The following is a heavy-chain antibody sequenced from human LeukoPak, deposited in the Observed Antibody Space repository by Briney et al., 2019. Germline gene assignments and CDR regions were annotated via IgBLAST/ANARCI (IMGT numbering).Heavy chain of an antibody. D-gene: IGHD4-11*01. CDR3: ALTTTYFDY. Sequence: SEALSLTCTVSGDSISDYYWSWIRQPAGKRLEWVGRIYSSGSTNYSPSLKNRVTMSVDTSKNQFSLNLTSVTAADTAVYYCALTTTYFDYWGQGTLVTVSS. J-gene: IGHJ4*02. CDR1: GDSISDYY. CDR2: IYSSGST. V-gene: IGHV4-4*07.